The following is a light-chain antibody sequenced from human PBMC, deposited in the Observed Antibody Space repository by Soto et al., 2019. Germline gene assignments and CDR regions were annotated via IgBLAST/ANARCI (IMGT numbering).Light chain of an antibody. Sequence: QSALTQPASVSGSPRQSITISCTGTSSHVGGYNYVSWYQQHPGKAPKLMIYDVSNRPSGVSNRFSGSKSGNTASLTISGLQAEDEADYYCSSYTSSIPYVVFGGGTKLTVL. CDR2: DVS. CDR3: SSYTSSIPYVV. J-gene: IGLJ2*01. V-gene: IGLV2-14*01. CDR1: SSHVGGYNY.